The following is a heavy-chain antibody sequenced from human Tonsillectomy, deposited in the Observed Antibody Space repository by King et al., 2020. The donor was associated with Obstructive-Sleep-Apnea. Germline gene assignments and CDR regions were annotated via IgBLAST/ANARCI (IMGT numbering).Heavy chain of an antibody. CDR1: DGSISSYY. J-gene: IGHJ4*02. V-gene: IGHV4-59*08. Sequence: LQLQESGPGLVKPSETLSLTCTVSDGSISSYYWSWIRQPPGKGLEWIGYIYYSETTNYNPSLKSRVTISMDTSKNQFSLRLSSVTAADTAVYYCARLGSGYLFDYWGQGALVTVSS. D-gene: IGHD5-12*01. CDR3: ARLGSGYLFDY. CDR2: IYYSETT.